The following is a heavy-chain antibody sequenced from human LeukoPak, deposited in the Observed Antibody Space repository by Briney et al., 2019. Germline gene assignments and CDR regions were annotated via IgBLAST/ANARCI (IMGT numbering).Heavy chain of an antibody. V-gene: IGHV1-18*01. J-gene: IGHJ6*03. Sequence: ASVKVSCKASGYTLSNYGISWVRQAPAQGLEWMGWISAYNGNTNYAQKLQGRVTMTTDTSTSTAYMELRSLRSDDTAVYYCARAGGFQIWFGELGYMDVWGKGTTVTISS. CDR3: ARAGGFQIWFGELGYMDV. D-gene: IGHD3-10*01. CDR2: ISAYNGNT. CDR1: GYTLSNYG.